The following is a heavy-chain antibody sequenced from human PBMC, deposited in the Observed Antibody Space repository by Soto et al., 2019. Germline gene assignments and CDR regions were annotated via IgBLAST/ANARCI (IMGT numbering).Heavy chain of an antibody. CDR2: IKQDGSEK. Sequence: GGSLRLSCAASGFTSSSYWMSWVRQAPGKGLEWVANIKQDGSEKYYVDSVKGRFTISRDKAKNSLYLQMNSLRAEDTAVYYCARYLWAVAVEADWYFDHWGRGTLVTVSS. D-gene: IGHD2-21*01. CDR1: GFTSSSYW. J-gene: IGHJ2*01. CDR3: ARYLWAVAVEADWYFDH. V-gene: IGHV3-7*03.